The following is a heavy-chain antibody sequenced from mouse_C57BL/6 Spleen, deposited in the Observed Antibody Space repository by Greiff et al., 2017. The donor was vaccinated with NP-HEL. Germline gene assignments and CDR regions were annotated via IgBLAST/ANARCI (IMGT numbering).Heavy chain of an antibody. Sequence: EVKLMESGGDLVKPGGSLKLSCAASGFTFSSYGMSWVRQTPDKRLEWVANISSGGSYTYYPDSVKGRCTISRDNAKNTLYLQMSSLKSEDTAMYYCARQEVQLRPSFAYWGQVTLVTVSA. J-gene: IGHJ3*01. CDR3: ARQEVQLRPSFAY. CDR2: ISSGGSYT. V-gene: IGHV5-6*01. D-gene: IGHD3-2*02. CDR1: GFTFSSYG.